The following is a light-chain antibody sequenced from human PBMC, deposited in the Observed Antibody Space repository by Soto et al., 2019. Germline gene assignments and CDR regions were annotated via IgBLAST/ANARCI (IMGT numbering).Light chain of an antibody. CDR3: QQYGGSPWT. V-gene: IGKV3-20*01. CDR2: GAS. CDR1: QSVSNSY. Sequence: EIVLTQSPGTLSLSPGERATLSCRASQSVSNSYLAWYQQKPGQAPRLLIYGASSRATGIPDRFRGSGSGTDFALTISRLGPEDFAVYHCQQYGGSPWTFGQGTKVEIK. J-gene: IGKJ1*01.